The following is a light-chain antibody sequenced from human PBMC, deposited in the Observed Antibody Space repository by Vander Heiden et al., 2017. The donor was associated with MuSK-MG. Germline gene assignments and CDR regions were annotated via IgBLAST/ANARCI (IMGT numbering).Light chain of an antibody. CDR2: AAS. CDR3: QQSVDIPLT. Sequence: DIQMTQSPSSLSASVGDRVTITCRASQSITFSLNWYQQKAGEAPKLLIYAASRLQSGVPSRFSGSGSGTDFTLTISSVQPDDYASYYCQQSVDIPLTFGGGTKVEI. V-gene: IGKV1-39*01. CDR1: QSITFS. J-gene: IGKJ4*01.